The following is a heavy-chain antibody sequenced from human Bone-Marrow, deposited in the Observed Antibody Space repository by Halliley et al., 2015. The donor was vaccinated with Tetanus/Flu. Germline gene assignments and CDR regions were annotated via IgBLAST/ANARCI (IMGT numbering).Heavy chain of an antibody. CDR1: GGSISSGTYY. CDR3: ARTTDNSGSYSDF. CDR2: IYYSGTS. J-gene: IGHJ4*02. D-gene: IGHD1-26*01. Sequence: LRLSCTVSGGSISSGTYYWSWIRHHPGKGLEWIGYIYYSGTSYYNPSLESQVSISLDTSQNQFSLKVTSVTAADTAVYYCARTTDNSGSYSDFWGQGTLVTVSS. V-gene: IGHV4-31*02.